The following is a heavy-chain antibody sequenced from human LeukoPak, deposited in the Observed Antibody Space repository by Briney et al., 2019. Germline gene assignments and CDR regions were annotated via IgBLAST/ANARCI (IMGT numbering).Heavy chain of an antibody. CDR1: GYTFTSYG. CDR3: AREPYCSSTSCPPADY. J-gene: IGHJ4*02. CDR2: ISAYNGNT. D-gene: IGHD2-2*01. Sequence: ASVKVSCKASGYTFTSYGISWVRQAPGQGLESMGWISAYNGNTNYAQKLQGRVTMTTDTSTSTAYMELRSLRSDDTAVYYCAREPYCSSTSCPPADYWGQGTLVTVSS. V-gene: IGHV1-18*04.